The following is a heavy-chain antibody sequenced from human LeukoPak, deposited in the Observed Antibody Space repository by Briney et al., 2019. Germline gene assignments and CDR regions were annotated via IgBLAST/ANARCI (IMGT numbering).Heavy chain of an antibody. D-gene: IGHD6-19*01. J-gene: IGHJ4*02. CDR3: ARRHNSGWYSDY. V-gene: IGHV5-51*01. CDR1: GYSFSSSW. CDR2: IYPGDSDT. Sequence: GESLKISCQGSGYSFSSSWIAWVRQMPGKGLEWMGIIYPGDSDTRYGPSLQGQVTISADKSISTAYLQWSSLQASDSAMYYCARRHNSGWYSDYWGQGTLVAVSS.